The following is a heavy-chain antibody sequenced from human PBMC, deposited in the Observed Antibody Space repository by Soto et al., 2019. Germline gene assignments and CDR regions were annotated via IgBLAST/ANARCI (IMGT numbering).Heavy chain of an antibody. Sequence: EVELVETGGGLIQPGGSLRLSCAASGFTVSSNSMSWVRQAPGKGLEWVSLIYTDGGTYYGDSVKGRFTISRDTSKNTLSLQTTSLRADDTAVYYCARDNSMLGAPFHYWGQGTLVTVSS. CDR1: GFTVSSNS. CDR2: IYTDGGT. D-gene: IGHD3-16*01. V-gene: IGHV3-53*02. J-gene: IGHJ4*02. CDR3: ARDNSMLGAPFHY.